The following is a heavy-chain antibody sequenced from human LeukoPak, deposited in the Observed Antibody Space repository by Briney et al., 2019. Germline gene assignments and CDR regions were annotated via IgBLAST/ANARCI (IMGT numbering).Heavy chain of an antibody. CDR2: IYSGGNT. J-gene: IGHJ4*02. CDR3: AALGSIVWGRTGTDSSL. Sequence: PGGSLILSCAASGFTVTSNYISWVRQAPGKGLEWGSVIYSGGNTYYGDSVKGRFTISRHNSKNTLYLQMNSLRADDTAVYYCAALGSIVWGRTGTDSSLWGQGTLVTVSS. CDR1: GFTVTSNY. D-gene: IGHD3-10*01. V-gene: IGHV3-53*04.